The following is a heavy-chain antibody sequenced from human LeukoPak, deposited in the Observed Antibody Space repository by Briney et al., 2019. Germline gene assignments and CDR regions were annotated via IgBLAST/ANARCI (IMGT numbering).Heavy chain of an antibody. CDR3: AREYYYDSSGPYFDY. J-gene: IGHJ4*02. CDR2: IIPIFGTT. D-gene: IGHD3-22*01. Sequence: ASVKVSCKASGGTFSSYAISWVRQAPGQGLEWMGGIIPIFGTTNYAQKFQGRVTITADGSTSTAYMELSSLRSEDTAVYYCAREYYYDSSGPYFDYWGQGTLVTVSS. CDR1: GGTFSSYA. V-gene: IGHV1-69*13.